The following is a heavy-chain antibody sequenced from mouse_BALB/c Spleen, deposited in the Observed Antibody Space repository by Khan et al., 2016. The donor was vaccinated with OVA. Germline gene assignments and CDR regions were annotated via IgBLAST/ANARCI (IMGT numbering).Heavy chain of an antibody. D-gene: IGHD2-4*01. CDR2: IWSGGST. CDR1: GFSLTNYG. V-gene: IGHV2-2*02. Sequence: QVRLQQSGPGLVQPSQSLSITCTVSGFSLTNYGVHWVRQSPGKGLEWLGLIWSGGSTDYNAAFISRLSISKDNSKSPVFFKMNSLQANDTAIYYCARNYDYDEGLTYWGQGTLVPVSA. J-gene: IGHJ3*01. CDR3: ARNYDYDEGLTY.